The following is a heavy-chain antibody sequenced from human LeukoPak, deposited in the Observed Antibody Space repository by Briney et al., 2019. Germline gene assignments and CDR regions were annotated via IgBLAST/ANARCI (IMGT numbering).Heavy chain of an antibody. CDR2: IKQDGSDK. CDR3: ARGVVPAASVAY. Sequence: GGSLRLSCAASGFTFSTFWMSWVRQAPGKGLEWVANIKQDGSDKYYVDSVKGRFTISRDNAKNSLYLQMNSLRAEDTAVYYCARGVVPAASVAYWGQGTLVTVSS. J-gene: IGHJ4*02. CDR1: GFTFSTFW. V-gene: IGHV3-7*04. D-gene: IGHD2-2*01.